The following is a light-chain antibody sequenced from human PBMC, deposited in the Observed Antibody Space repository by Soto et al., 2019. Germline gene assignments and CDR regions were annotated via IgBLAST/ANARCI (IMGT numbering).Light chain of an antibody. CDR2: DAS. CDR3: QQYVTFSGT. V-gene: IGKV1-5*01. Sequence: DIQMTQSPSTLSASVGDRVTITCRASQSIGSWLAWYQQKPGEAPKLLIYDASALPRGVPSRFSGSGSGTKFTLTIASLQPEDFATYYCQQYVTFSGTFGPGTKVDIK. J-gene: IGKJ1*01. CDR1: QSIGSW.